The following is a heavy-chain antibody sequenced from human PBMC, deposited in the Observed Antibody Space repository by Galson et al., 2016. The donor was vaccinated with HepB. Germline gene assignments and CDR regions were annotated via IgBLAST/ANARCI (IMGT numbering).Heavy chain of an antibody. Sequence: PGQGLEWMGGIIPIFGTANYAQNFQGRVTITADESTSTAYMELSSLRSEDTAVYYCASGGQKFSQYWGQGTLVTVSS. CDR2: IIPIFGTA. V-gene: IGHV1-69*01. CDR3: ASGGQKFSQY. D-gene: IGHD2/OR15-2a*01. J-gene: IGHJ4*02.